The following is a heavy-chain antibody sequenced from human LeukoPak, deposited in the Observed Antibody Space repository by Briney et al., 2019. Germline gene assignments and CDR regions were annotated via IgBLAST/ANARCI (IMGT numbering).Heavy chain of an antibody. CDR1: GFTFSSYA. CDR2: ISGSGGST. CDR3: AKDPAAAGTTMFDP. D-gene: IGHD6-13*01. J-gene: IGHJ5*02. Sequence: GGSLRLSCAASGFTFSSYAMSWVRQAPGKGLEWVSAISGSGGSTYYADSVKGRLTISRDNSKNTLYLQMNSLRAEDTAVYYCAKDPAAAGTTMFDPWGQGTLVTVSS. V-gene: IGHV3-23*01.